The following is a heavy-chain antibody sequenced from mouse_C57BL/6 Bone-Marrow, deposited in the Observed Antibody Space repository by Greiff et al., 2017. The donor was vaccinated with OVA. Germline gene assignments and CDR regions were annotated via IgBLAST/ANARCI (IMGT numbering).Heavy chain of an antibody. V-gene: IGHV1-53*01. D-gene: IGHD1-1*01. J-gene: IGHJ2*01. Sequence: QVQLQQSGTELVKPGASVKLSCKASGYTFTSYWMHWVKQRPGQGLEWIGNINPSNGGTNYDEKFKSKATLTVDKSSSTAYMQLSSLTSEDSAVYYCASIYYYGSSYAYFDYWGQGTTLTVSS. CDR2: INPSNGGT. CDR1: GYTFTSYW. CDR3: ASIYYYGSSYAYFDY.